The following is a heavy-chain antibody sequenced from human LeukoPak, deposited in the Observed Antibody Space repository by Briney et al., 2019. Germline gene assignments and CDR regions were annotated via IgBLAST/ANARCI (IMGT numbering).Heavy chain of an antibody. CDR2: INSDGSST. V-gene: IGHV3-74*01. D-gene: IGHD3-10*01. J-gene: IGHJ6*02. CDR3: AREKLLWFGEGGGMDV. Sequence: GGSLRLSCAASGFTFSSYWMHWVRQAPGKGLVWVSRINSDGSSTSYADSVKGRVTISRDNAKNTLYMQMNSLRAEDTAVYYCAREKLLWFGEGGGMDVWGQGTTVTVSS. CDR1: GFTFSSYW.